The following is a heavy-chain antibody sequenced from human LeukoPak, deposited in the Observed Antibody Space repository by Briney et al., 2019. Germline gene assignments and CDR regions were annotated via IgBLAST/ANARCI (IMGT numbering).Heavy chain of an antibody. D-gene: IGHD3-22*01. CDR3: ARDYYDSNGYYYVDY. Sequence: PGGSLRHSCAASGFTLCSYSMNWVPQALGQGLKWVSYISSSSSTIYYAASVKGRFTISRDNAKNSLCLQMNSLRDEDSAVYYCARDYYDSNGYYYVDYWGQGTLVTVSS. CDR2: ISSSSSTI. V-gene: IGHV3-48*02. CDR1: GFTLCSYS. J-gene: IGHJ4*02.